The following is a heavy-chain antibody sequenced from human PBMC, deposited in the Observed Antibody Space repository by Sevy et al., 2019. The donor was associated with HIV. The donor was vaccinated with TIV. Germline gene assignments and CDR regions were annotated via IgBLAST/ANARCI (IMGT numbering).Heavy chain of an antibody. Sequence: ASVKVSCKASGGTFSSYAISWVRQAPGQGLEWMGGIIPIFGTANYAQKFQGRVTITADESTSTAYMELSSLRSEDTAVYYCARAGSIAASGRFDYWGQGTLVTVSS. J-gene: IGHJ4*02. CDR1: GGTFSSYA. V-gene: IGHV1-69*13. D-gene: IGHD6-13*01. CDR3: ARAGSIAASGRFDY. CDR2: IIPIFGTA.